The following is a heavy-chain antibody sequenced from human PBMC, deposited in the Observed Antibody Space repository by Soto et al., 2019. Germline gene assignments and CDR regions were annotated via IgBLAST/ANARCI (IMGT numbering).Heavy chain of an antibody. Sequence: ASVKVSCKASGYTFTSYDINWVRQATGQGLEWTGWMNPNSGNTGYAQKFQGRVTMTRNTSISTAYMELSSLRSEDTAVYYCARGGYSSSDLDYWGQGTLVTVSS. J-gene: IGHJ4*02. D-gene: IGHD6-6*01. CDR1: GYTFTSYD. CDR3: ARGGYSSSDLDY. V-gene: IGHV1-8*01. CDR2: MNPNSGNT.